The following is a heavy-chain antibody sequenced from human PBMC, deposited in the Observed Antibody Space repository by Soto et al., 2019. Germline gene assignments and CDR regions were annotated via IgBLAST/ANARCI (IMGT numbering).Heavy chain of an antibody. Sequence: PSETLSLTCTVSGGSISSYDWSWIQQPPGKGLEWIGYIYYSGSTNYNPSLKSRVTISVDTSKNQFSLKLSSVTAADTAVYYCAREVHDISALDYWGQGTLVTVSS. D-gene: IGHD3-9*01. J-gene: IGHJ4*02. V-gene: IGHV4-59*01. CDR2: IYYSGST. CDR1: GGSISSYD. CDR3: AREVHDISALDY.